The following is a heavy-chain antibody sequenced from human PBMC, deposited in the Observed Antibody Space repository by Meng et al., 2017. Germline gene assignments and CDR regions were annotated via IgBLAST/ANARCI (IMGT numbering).Heavy chain of an antibody. CDR2: ISAYNGNT. D-gene: IGHD3-22*01. J-gene: IGHJ4*02. CDR3: ARVSHTYYYDSSGYYPSDY. Sequence: QVQLVQPGAEVKKPGASVKVSCKASGYTFTSYGISWVRQAPGQGLEWMGWISAYNGNTNYTQKLQGRVTMTTDTSTSTAYMELRSLRSDDTAVYYCARVSHTYYYDSSGYYPSDYWGQGTLVTVSS. CDR1: GYTFTSYG. V-gene: IGHV1-18*01.